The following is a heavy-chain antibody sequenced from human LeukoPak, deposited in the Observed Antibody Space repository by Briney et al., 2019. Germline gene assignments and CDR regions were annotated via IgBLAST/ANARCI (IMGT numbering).Heavy chain of an antibody. J-gene: IGHJ4*02. D-gene: IGHD3-16*01. V-gene: IGHV3-23*01. CDR2: LRGDGDT. CDR1: GFTFSSYA. Sequence: GGSLRLSCVASGFTFSSYAMSWVRQAPARGLEWVGSLRGDGDTFYADSVKGRFTLSRDESRNTVYLQLNNLRVEDTAVYYCAKASWVSSADAVLWDQGTPVTVSS. CDR3: AKASWVSSADAVL.